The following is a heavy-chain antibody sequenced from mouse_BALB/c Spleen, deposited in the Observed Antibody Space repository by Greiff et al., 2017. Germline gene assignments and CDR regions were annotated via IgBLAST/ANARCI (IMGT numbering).Heavy chain of an antibody. J-gene: IGHJ4*01. Sequence: EVQVVESGGGLVKPGGSLKLSCAASGFTFSSYTMSWVRQTPEKRLEWVATISSGGSYTYYPDSVKGRFTISRDNAKNTLYLQMSSLKSEDTAMYYCTREGNSYAMDYWGQGTSVTVSS. V-gene: IGHV5-6-4*01. CDR2: ISSGGSYT. CDR3: TREGNSYAMDY. CDR1: GFTFSSYT. D-gene: IGHD2-1*01.